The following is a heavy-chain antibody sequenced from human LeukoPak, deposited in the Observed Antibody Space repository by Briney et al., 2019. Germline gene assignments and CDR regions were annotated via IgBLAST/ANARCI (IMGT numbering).Heavy chain of an antibody. CDR2: ISYDGSNK. Sequence: GRSLRLSCAASGFTFSSYGMHWVRQAPGKGLEWVAVISYDGSNKYYADSVKGRFTISRDNAKNSLYLQMNSLRAEDTAVYYCAKGTLPRGYRYGYDLYYFDYWGQGTLVTVSS. CDR3: AKGTLPRGYRYGYDLYYFDY. V-gene: IGHV3-30*18. D-gene: IGHD5-18*01. CDR1: GFTFSSYG. J-gene: IGHJ4*02.